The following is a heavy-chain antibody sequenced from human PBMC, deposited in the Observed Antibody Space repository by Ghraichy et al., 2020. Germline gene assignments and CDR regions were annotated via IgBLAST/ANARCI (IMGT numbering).Heavy chain of an antibody. CDR2: ISSTSIYT. CDR3: ARARGSRTYYSDY. J-gene: IGHJ4*02. CDR1: GFTFSDYY. V-gene: IGHV3-11*06. D-gene: IGHD3-10*01. Sequence: LSLTCAASGFTFSDYYMSWIRQAPGKGLEWVSHISSTSIYTNYADSVKGRFTISRDNAKNSVYLQMNSLRVEDTAVYYCARARGSRTYYSDYWGQGALVTVSS.